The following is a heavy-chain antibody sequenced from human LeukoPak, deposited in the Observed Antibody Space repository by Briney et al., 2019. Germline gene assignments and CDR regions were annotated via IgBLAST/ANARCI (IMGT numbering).Heavy chain of an antibody. Sequence: GGSLRLSCSASGFTFSSYWMHWVRQAPGKGLVWVSRINSDGSSTSYADSVKGRFTISRDNSKNTLYLQMNSLRAEDTAVYYCAKEGDYYDSSGYTCYFDYWGQGTLVTVSS. CDR2: INSDGSST. J-gene: IGHJ4*02. V-gene: IGHV3-74*01. CDR1: GFTFSSYW. CDR3: AKEGDYYDSSGYTCYFDY. D-gene: IGHD3-22*01.